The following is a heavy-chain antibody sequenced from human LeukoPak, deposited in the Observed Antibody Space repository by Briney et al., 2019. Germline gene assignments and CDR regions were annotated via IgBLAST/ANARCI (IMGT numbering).Heavy chain of an antibody. Sequence: GGSLRLSCAASGFTFDDYAMHCVRQAPGQGLEWVSGISWNSGSIGYADSVKGRFTISRDNAKNSLYLQMNSLRAEDTALYYCAKDMGRVQLWFGLDYWGQGTLVTVSS. CDR1: GFTFDDYA. V-gene: IGHV3-9*01. CDR2: ISWNSGSI. J-gene: IGHJ4*02. D-gene: IGHD5-18*01. CDR3: AKDMGRVQLWFGLDY.